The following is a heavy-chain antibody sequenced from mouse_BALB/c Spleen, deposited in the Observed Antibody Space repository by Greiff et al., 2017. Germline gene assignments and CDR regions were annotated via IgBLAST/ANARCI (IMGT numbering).Heavy chain of an antibody. V-gene: IGHV1S29*02. Sequence: EVTLQESGPELVKPGASVKISCKASGYTFTDYNMHWVKQSQGKSLEWIGYIYPYNGGTGYNQKFKSKSTLTVDNSYSTAYMELRSLTSEDSAVYYCARYYSYDAGLAYWGQGTLVTVSA. CDR1: GYTFTDYN. CDR3: ARYYSYDAGLAY. J-gene: IGHJ3*01. D-gene: IGHD2-12*01. CDR2: IYPYNGGT.